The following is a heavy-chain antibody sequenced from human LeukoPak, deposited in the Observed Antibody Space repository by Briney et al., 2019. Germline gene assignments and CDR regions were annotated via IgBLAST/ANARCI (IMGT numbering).Heavy chain of an antibody. Sequence: ASVKVSCKASGYTFTSYYMHWVRQAPGQGLEWMGIINPSGGSTSYAQKFQGRVTMTRDTSTSTVYMELSSLRSEDTAVYYCARVRRVVVTPPPSWYFDLWGRGTLVTVSS. CDR1: GYTFTSYY. D-gene: IGHD3-22*01. CDR3: ARVRRVVVTPPPSWYFDL. V-gene: IGHV1-46*01. CDR2: INPSGGST. J-gene: IGHJ2*01.